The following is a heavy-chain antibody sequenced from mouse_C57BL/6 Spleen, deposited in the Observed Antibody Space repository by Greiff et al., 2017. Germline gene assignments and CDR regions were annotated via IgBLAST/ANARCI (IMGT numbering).Heavy chain of an antibody. J-gene: IGHJ1*03. Sequence: VQLQQPGAELVRPGSSVKLSCKASGYTFTSYWMDWVKQRPGQGLEWIGNIYPSDSETHYNQKFKDKATLTVDKSSSTAYMQLSSLTSEDSAVYYCARDYYYGSGDWYFDVWGTGTTVTVSS. D-gene: IGHD1-1*01. CDR1: GYTFTSYW. CDR2: IYPSDSET. CDR3: ARDYYYGSGDWYFDV. V-gene: IGHV1-61*01.